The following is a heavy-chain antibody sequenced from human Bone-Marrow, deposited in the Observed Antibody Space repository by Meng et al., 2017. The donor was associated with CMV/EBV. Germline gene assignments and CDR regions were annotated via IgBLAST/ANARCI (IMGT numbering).Heavy chain of an antibody. D-gene: IGHD3/OR15-3a*01. V-gene: IGHV3-53*01. Sequence: GESLKIYCAASGFTVSSNYMSWVRQAPGKGLEWVSVIYSGGSTYYADSVKGRFTISRDNSKNTLYLQMNSLRAEDTAVYYCARDIRFLDQYYYYGMDVWGQGTTVTVSS. J-gene: IGHJ6*02. CDR1: GFTVSSNY. CDR2: IYSGGST. CDR3: ARDIRFLDQYYYYGMDV.